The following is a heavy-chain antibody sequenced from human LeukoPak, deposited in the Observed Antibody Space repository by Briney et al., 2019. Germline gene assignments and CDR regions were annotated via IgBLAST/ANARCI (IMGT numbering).Heavy chain of an antibody. CDR1: GGSISSGGYY. J-gene: IGHJ3*02. D-gene: IGHD1-26*01. CDR3: ARDSGSYYPAFDI. CDR2: IYYSGST. Sequence: SQTLSLTCTVSGGSISSGGYYWSWIRQHPGKGLEWIGYIYYSGSTNYNPSLKSRVTISVDTSKNQFSLKLSSVTAADTAVYYCARDSGSYYPAFDIWGQGTMVTVSS. V-gene: IGHV4-31*03.